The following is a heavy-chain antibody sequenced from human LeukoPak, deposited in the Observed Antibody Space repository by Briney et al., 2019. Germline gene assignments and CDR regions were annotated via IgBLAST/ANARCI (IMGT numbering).Heavy chain of an antibody. J-gene: IGHJ4*02. CDR2: INPNSGDT. CDR3: ARDWRGSYFPDF. CDR1: GYTLTDYY. D-gene: IGHD1-26*01. Sequence: ASVKVSCKASGYTLTDYYMHWVRQAPGQGLEWMGWINPNSGDTNYAQNFQGRVTMTRDTSISTAYMELSRLTSDDTAIYYCARDWRGSYFPDFWGLGTLVTVSS. V-gene: IGHV1-2*02.